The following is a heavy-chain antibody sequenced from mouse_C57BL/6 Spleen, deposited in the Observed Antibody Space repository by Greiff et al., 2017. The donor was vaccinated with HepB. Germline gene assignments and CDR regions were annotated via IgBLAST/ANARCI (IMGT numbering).Heavy chain of an antibody. D-gene: IGHD2-1*01. J-gene: IGHJ4*01. V-gene: IGHV5-17*01. CDR3: ATYGNYGGYAMDY. Sequence: DVKLVESGGGLVKPGGSLKLSCAASGFTFSDYGMHWVRQAPEKGLEWVAYISSGSSTIYYADTVKGRFTISRDNAKNTLFLQMTSLRSEDTAMYYCATYGNYGGYAMDYWGQGTSVTVSS. CDR2: ISSGSSTI. CDR1: GFTFSDYG.